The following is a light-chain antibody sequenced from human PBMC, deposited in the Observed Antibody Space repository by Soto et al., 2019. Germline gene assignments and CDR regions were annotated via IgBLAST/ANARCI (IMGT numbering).Light chain of an antibody. CDR1: QSISRY. Sequence: DIQMTQSPSTLSASVGDRVTITCRASQSISRYLAWYQQKPGKAPKLLIYDASSLESGVPSRFSGSGSGTEFTLTISSLQPEDFAPYYCQRYNSYFGPGTKVDIK. V-gene: IGKV1-5*01. CDR3: QRYNSY. J-gene: IGKJ3*01. CDR2: DAS.